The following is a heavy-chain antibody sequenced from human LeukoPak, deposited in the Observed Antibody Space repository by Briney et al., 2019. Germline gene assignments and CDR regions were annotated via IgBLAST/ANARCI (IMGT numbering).Heavy chain of an antibody. V-gene: IGHV3-21*01. Sequence: GWSVRLSCAASGFTFSSYSMNWVRQAPGKGLEWVSSISSSSSYIYYADSVKGRFTISRDNAKNSLYLQMNSLRAEDTAVYYCARVIAAAGFDYWAQGTLVTVSS. J-gene: IGHJ4*02. CDR2: ISSSSSYI. CDR3: ARVIAAAGFDY. D-gene: IGHD6-13*01. CDR1: GFTFSSYS.